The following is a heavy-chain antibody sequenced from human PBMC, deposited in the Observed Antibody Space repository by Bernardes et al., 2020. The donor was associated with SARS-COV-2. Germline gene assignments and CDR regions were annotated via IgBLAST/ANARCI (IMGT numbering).Heavy chain of an antibody. CDR2: INTNTGNP. CDR1: GYTFTSYA. V-gene: IGHV7-4-1*02. J-gene: IGHJ4*02. D-gene: IGHD5-18*01. CDR3: ARNGYSYGYWGFDY. Sequence: ASVKVSCKASGYTFTSYAMNWVRQAPGQGLEWMGWINTNTGNPTYAQGFTGRFVFSLDTSVGTAYLQISSLKAEDTAVYYCARNGYSYGYWGFDYWGQGTLVTVSS.